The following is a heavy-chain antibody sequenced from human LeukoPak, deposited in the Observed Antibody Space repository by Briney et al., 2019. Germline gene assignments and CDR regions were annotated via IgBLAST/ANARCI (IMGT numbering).Heavy chain of an antibody. Sequence: SETLSLTCTVSGGSISSYYWSWIRQPPGKGLEWIGYIYYSGSTNYNPSLKSRVTISVDTSKNQFSLKLSSVTAADTAVYYCARDSYLDAFDIWGQGTMVTVSS. CDR3: ARDSYLDAFDI. V-gene: IGHV4-59*01. D-gene: IGHD2/OR15-2a*01. CDR2: IYYSGST. CDR1: GGSISSYY. J-gene: IGHJ3*02.